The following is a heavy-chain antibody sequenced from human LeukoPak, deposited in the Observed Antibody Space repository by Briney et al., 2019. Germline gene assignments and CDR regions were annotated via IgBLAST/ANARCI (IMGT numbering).Heavy chain of an antibody. V-gene: IGHV4-30-4*01. Sequence: SQTLSLTCTVSGVSIGSSDYYWSWIRQPPGKGLEWIGYIFYSGSTHFNPSLRSRVTISVDTSKDQFSLRLSSVTAADTAVYYCARDSVAAIGTGYYYYGMDVWGQGTTVTVSS. CDR2: IFYSGST. J-gene: IGHJ6*02. CDR3: ARDSVAAIGTGYYYYGMDV. D-gene: IGHD1-1*01. CDR1: GVSIGSSDYY.